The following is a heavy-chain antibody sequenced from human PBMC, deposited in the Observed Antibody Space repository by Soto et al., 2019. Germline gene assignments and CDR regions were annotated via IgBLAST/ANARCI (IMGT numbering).Heavy chain of an antibody. Sequence: VGSLRLXCAASGFTFSSYAMSWVRQAPGKGLEWVSAITSDSSTYYADSVKGRFTISRDNSKNTLYLQMNSLRAEDTAVYYCAKDVTMMVVANPFDYWGQGTLVTVSS. V-gene: IGHV3-23*01. CDR3: AKDVTMMVVANPFDY. CDR1: GFTFSSYA. CDR2: ITSDSST. D-gene: IGHD3-22*01. J-gene: IGHJ4*02.